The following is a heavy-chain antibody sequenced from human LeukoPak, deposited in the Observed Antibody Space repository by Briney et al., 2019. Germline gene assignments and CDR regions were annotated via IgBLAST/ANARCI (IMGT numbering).Heavy chain of an antibody. V-gene: IGHV1-69*13. J-gene: IGHJ1*01. CDR3: ARGSKGGYCSSTSCSPKYFQH. CDR1: GGTFSSYA. Sequence: GASVKVSCKASGGTFSSYAISWVRQAPGQGLEWMGGIIPIFGAANYAQKFQGRVTITADESTSTAYMELSSLRSEDTAVYYCARGSKGGYCSSTSCSPKYFQHWGQGTLVTVSS. D-gene: IGHD2-2*01. CDR2: IIPIFGAA.